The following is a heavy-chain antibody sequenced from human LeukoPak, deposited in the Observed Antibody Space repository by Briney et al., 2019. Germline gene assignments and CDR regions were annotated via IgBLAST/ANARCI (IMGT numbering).Heavy chain of an antibody. CDR1: GFTFSSYW. D-gene: IGHD4-11*01. Sequence: PGGSLRLSCAASGFTFSSYWMSWVRQAPGKGLEWVANIKQDGSEKYYVDSVKGRFTLSRDNSKNTLYLQMNSLRAEDTAVYYCARGQHRVTYSDDAFDIWGQGTMVTVSS. J-gene: IGHJ3*02. CDR2: IKQDGSEK. V-gene: IGHV3-7*01. CDR3: ARGQHRVTYSDDAFDI.